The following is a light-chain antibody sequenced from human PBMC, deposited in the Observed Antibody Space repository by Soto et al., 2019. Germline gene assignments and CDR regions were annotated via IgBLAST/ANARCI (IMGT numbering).Light chain of an antibody. Sequence: QSVLTQPPSVSGAPGQRVTISCTGSSSNIRAGYDVHWYQQLPGTAPRLLIYDQTNRPSGVPDRFSASRSGTSAFLAITGLQAEDEADYYCQSYDSSLSAVLFGGGTKLTVL. CDR2: DQT. CDR1: SSNIRAGYD. V-gene: IGLV1-40*01. CDR3: QSYDSSLSAVL. J-gene: IGLJ2*01.